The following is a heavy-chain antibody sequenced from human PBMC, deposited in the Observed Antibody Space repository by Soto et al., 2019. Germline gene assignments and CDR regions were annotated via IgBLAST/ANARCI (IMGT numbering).Heavy chain of an antibody. J-gene: IGHJ6*02. CDR2: ILYSGDT. CDR1: GGSVNSDNFY. CDR3: ARQGRNTKIVILRHYATDF. V-gene: IGHV4-39*01. Sequence: SETLSLTCTVSGGSVNSDNFYWSWIRQPPGKGLEWIGAILYSGDTYYSESLKSRVTMSVDTAKNQFSLKLNSVTAADTAVYYCARQGRNTKIVILRHYATDFWGQGNAVTVSS. D-gene: IGHD3-22*01.